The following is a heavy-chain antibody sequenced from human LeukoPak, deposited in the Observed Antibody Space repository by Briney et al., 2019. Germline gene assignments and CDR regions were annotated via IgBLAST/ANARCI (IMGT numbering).Heavy chain of an antibody. J-gene: IGHJ4*02. Sequence: SQSLSPTCAVYGPSFSGYYCSSIRPPPGNGMDWFGEINHSGRTNYNPSLKSRVTISVDTSKNQFSLKLSSVTAADTAVYYCARGRGRQLWFSFDYWGQGTLVTVSS. D-gene: IGHD5-18*01. CDR2: INHSGRT. CDR1: GPSFSGYY. CDR3: ARGRGRQLWFSFDY. V-gene: IGHV4-34*01.